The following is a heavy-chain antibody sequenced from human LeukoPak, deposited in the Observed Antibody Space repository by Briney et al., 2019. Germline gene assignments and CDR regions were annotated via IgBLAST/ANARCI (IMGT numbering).Heavy chain of an antibody. V-gene: IGHV7-4-1*02. CDR1: GYTFTSYA. Sequence: GASVKVSCKASGYTFTSYAMNWVRQAPGQGLEWMGWINTNTGNPTYARGFTGRFVFSLDTSVSTAYLQISSLKAEDTAVYYCARAPIPVNYYYGMDVWGQGTTVTVSS. J-gene: IGHJ6*02. CDR3: ARAPIPVNYYYGMDV. CDR2: INTNTGNP.